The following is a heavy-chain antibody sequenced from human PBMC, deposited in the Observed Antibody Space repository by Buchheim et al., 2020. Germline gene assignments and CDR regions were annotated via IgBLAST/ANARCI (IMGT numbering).Heavy chain of an antibody. CDR3: ARVTGEWLRLLYYYYGMDV. V-gene: IGHV4-30-4*01. Sequence: QVQLQESGPGLVKPSQTLSLTCTVSGGSISSGDYYWSWIRQPPGKGLEWIGYIYYSGSTYYNPSLKSRVTISVDTSKTQFSLKLSSVTAADTAVYYCARVTGEWLRLLYYYYGMDVWGQGTT. CDR1: GGSISSGDYY. J-gene: IGHJ6*02. D-gene: IGHD5-12*01. CDR2: IYYSGST.